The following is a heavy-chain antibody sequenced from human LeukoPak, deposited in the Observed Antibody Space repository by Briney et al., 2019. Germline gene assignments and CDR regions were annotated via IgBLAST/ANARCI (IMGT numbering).Heavy chain of an antibody. J-gene: IGHJ4*02. CDR3: STSLGSTSSGCHY. Sequence: GGSLRLSCTTSAFTLGDYTVNWVRQAPGKGLEWVGFIRSRPSGGTTDYAASVKGRFTISRDDSKSIAYLQMNSLRTEDTAIYYCSTSLGSTSSGCHYWGQGTLVTVSS. CDR2: IRSRPSGGTT. V-gene: IGHV3-49*04. D-gene: IGHD6-6*01. CDR1: AFTLGDYT.